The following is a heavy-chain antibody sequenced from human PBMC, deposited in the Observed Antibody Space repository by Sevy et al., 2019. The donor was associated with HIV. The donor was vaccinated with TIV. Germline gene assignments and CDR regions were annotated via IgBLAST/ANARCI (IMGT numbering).Heavy chain of an antibody. CDR2: INHSGST. D-gene: IGHD3-22*01. Sequence: SETLSLTCAVYGGSFSGYYWSWIRQPPGKGLEWIGEINHSGSTNYNPSLKSRVTISVDTSKNQFSLKRSSVTAADTAVYYCARGITMIVVVTLYYFDYWGQGTLVTVSS. V-gene: IGHV4-34*01. J-gene: IGHJ4*02. CDR3: ARGITMIVVVTLYYFDY. CDR1: GGSFSGYY.